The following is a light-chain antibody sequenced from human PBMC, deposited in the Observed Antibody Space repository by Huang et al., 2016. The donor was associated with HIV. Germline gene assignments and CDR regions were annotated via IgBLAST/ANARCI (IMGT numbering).Light chain of an antibody. CDR2: EGS. CDR1: QSLLHSDGETY. CDR3: MQRTQRPLT. J-gene: IGKJ4*01. V-gene: IGKV2D-29*02. Sequence: DIVMTQTPLSLSVTPGQLASISCKSSQSLLHSDGETYLYWYLHKPGQSPQLLIYEGSNRFSGVPDRFSGSGSGTDFTLRISRVEAEDVGVYYCMQRTQRPLTFGGGTKVEIK.